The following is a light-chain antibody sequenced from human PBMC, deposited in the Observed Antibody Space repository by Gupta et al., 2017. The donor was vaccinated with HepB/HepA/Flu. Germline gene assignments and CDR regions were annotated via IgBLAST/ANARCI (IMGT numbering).Light chain of an antibody. CDR3: CSDAGSYKGV. CDR1: SSDVGGYNY. J-gene: IGLJ1*01. CDR2: DVS. V-gene: IGLV2-11*01. Sequence: QSALTQPRSLSGSPGPSVTISCTGTSSDVGGYNYVSWYQQHPGKAPKLMIYDVSKRPSGVPDRFSGSKSGNTASLTISGLQDEDEADYYCCSDAGSYKGVFGTGTKVTVL.